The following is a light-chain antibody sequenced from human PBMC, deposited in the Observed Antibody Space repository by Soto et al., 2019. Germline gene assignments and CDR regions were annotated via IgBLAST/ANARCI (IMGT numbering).Light chain of an antibody. CDR1: SSDVGGYNY. CDR3: SSYTSSSTLLV. Sequence: QSVLTQPASVSGYPGQSITISCNGTSSDVGGYNYVSWYQQHPGKAPKLMIYEVSNRPSGVSNRFSGSKSGNTASLTISGLQAEDEADYYCSSYTSSSTLLVFGTGTKVTVL. J-gene: IGLJ1*01. V-gene: IGLV2-14*01. CDR2: EVS.